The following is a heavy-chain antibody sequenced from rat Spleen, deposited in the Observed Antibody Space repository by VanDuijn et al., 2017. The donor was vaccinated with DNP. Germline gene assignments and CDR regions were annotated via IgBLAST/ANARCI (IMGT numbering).Heavy chain of an antibody. V-gene: IGHV5-25*01. D-gene: IGHD1-6*01. CDR2: ISPSGGST. CDR1: GFTFSNYD. CDR3: ARHSVMYTTDYYHGGYFDY. J-gene: IGHJ3*01. Sequence: EVQLVESGGGLVQPGRSLKLSCAASGFTFSNYDMAWVRQAPTKGLEWVASISPSGGSTYYRDSVKGRFTVSRDNAKSSLYLQMDSLRSEDTATYYCARHSVMYTTDYYHGGYFDYWGQGTLVTVSS.